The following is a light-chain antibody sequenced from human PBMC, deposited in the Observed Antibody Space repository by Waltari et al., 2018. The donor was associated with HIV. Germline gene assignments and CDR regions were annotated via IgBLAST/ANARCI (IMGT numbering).Light chain of an antibody. Sequence: QSVLTQPPSASGTPGQRVTISCSGNSSTIGSNYVKWYQLHPGTAPKLLIYSNKQRPSGIPDRFSGSKSGTSASLAISGLQSEDEADYYCAAWDDNLNGPVFGGGTKLTVL. CDR3: AAWDDNLNGPV. V-gene: IGLV1-44*01. CDR1: SSTIGSNY. CDR2: SNK. J-gene: IGLJ3*02.